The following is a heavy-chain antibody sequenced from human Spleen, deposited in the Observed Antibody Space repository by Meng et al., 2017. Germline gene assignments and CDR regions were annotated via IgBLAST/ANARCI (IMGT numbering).Heavy chain of an antibody. CDR3: ARGGSWDNWGL. Sequence: GESLKISCAASGFTFSSYWMSWVRQAPGKGLEWVANIKQDGSEKYYVDSVRGRFTISRDNAKNSLYLQMNSLRDEDTAVYYCARGGSWDNWGLWGQGTLVTVSS. J-gene: IGHJ4*02. D-gene: IGHD6-13*01. CDR1: GFTFSSYW. CDR2: IKQDGSEK. V-gene: IGHV3-7*01.